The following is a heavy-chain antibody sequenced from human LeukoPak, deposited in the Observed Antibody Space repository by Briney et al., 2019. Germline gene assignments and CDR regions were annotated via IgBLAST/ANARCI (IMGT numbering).Heavy chain of an antibody. D-gene: IGHD2-15*01. CDR2: ISFDGIYK. Sequence: PGGSLRLSCAASGFTFSTYGMHWVRQAPGKGLEWVAVISFDGIYKFYSDSVKGRFSISRDNSKNTLYLEMNSLRAEDTAVYYCARDKGRNVIWTLEYWGQGTLVTVSS. J-gene: IGHJ4*02. CDR1: GFTFSTYG. V-gene: IGHV3-30*03. CDR3: ARDKGRNVIWTLEY.